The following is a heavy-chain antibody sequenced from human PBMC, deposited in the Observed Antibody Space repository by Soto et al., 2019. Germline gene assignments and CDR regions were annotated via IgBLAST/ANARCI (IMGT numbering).Heavy chain of an antibody. CDR3: ARGRGYSGDDHYYYFDMDV. D-gene: IGHD5-12*01. CDR1: GGTFNNYP. V-gene: IGHV1-69*01. J-gene: IGHJ6*02. CDR2: SIPIFGTA. Sequence: QVQLVQSGAEVKKPASSVKVSCKGSGGTFNNYPITWVRQAPGEGLEWMGGSIPIFGTANYAQNFQGRVTISVDESTSTAYMELSSLRSEDTAVYYCARGRGYSGDDHYYYFDMDVWGQGTTVTVSS.